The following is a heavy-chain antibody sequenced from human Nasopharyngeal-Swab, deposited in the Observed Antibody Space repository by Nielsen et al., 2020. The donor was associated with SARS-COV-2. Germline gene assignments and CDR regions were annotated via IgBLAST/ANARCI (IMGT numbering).Heavy chain of an antibody. CDR2: IYSGGSST. V-gene: IGHV3-23*03. Sequence: GESLKISCAASGFTFSSYAMSWVRQAPGKGLEWVSVIYSGGSSTYYADSVKGRFTISRDNSKNTLYLRMNSLRAEDTAVYYCAKDQGSYYDYWGQGTLVTVSP. J-gene: IGHJ4*02. CDR1: GFTFSSYA. CDR3: AKDQGSYYDY. D-gene: IGHD1-26*01.